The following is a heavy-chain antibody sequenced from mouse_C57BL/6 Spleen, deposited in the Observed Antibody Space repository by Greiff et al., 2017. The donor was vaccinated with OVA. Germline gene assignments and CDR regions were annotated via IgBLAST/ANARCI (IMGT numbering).Heavy chain of an antibody. CDR2: IWSGGST. D-gene: IGHD4-1*01. J-gene: IGHJ2*01. CDR1: GFSLTSYG. V-gene: IGHV2-2*01. Sequence: VKLMESGPGLVQPSQSLSITCTVSGFSLTSYGVHWVRQSPGKGLEWLGVIWSGGSTDYNAAFISRLSISKDNSKSQVFFKMNSLQADDTAIDYCARRALNWDFFDYWGQGTTLTVSS. CDR3: ARRALNWDFFDY.